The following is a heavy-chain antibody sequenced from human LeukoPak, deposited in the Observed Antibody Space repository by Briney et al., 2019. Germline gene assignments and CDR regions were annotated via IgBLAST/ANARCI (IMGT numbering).Heavy chain of an antibody. V-gene: IGHV3-9*01. CDR2: NSWNSGAI. CDR1: GFTFDNYA. D-gene: IGHD6-19*01. Sequence: PGGSLRLSCAASGFTFDNYAMHWVRQAPGKGLEWVSANSWNSGAIGYADSVKGRFTISRDNSKNTLYLQMNSLRAEDTAVYYCARGGVNMYSSGWYVGDFDYWGQGTLVTVSS. J-gene: IGHJ4*02. CDR3: ARGGVNMYSSGWYVGDFDY.